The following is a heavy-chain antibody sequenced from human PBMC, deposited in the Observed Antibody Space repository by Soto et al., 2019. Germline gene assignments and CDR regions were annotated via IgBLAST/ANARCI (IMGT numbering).Heavy chain of an antibody. V-gene: IGHV3-49*04. CDR1: GFGFVDYA. CDR3: NIKGVHTIKGFDS. CDR2: IKSKAYGGTP. D-gene: IGHD5-12*01. Sequence: GGSLRLSCTGSGFGFVDYAVSWVRQAPGKGLEWVGFIKSKAYGGTPDYAASVTGRFTISRDDSKGIAYLQMNSLKTEDTGIYYCNIKGVHTIKGFDSWGQGTLVTVSS. J-gene: IGHJ4*02.